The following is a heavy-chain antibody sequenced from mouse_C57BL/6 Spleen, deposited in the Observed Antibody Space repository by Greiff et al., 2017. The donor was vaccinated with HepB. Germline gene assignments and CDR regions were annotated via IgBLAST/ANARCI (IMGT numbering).Heavy chain of an antibody. CDR3: ANGYYSYYYDY. Sequence: EVQLQQSGPELVKPGASVKMSCKASGYTFTDYNMHWVKQSHGKSLEWIGYINPNNGGTSYNQKFKGKATLTVNKSSSTAYMELRSLSSEDSAVYYCANGYYSYYYDYWGQGTTLTVSS. D-gene: IGHD2-3*01. CDR2: INPNNGGT. CDR1: GYTFTDYN. J-gene: IGHJ2*01. V-gene: IGHV1-22*01.